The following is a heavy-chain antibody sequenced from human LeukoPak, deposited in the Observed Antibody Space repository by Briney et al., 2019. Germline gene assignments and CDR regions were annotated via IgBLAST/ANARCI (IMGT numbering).Heavy chain of an antibody. J-gene: IGHJ4*02. Sequence: GGSLRLSCAASGXTFSNYALSWVRQAPGKGLEWVSDISTSDYSTNYADFVKGRFSISRDNSKNTVYLQMNSLRAEDTGVYYCAKRAARSFDYWGQGTLVTVSS. CDR2: ISTSDYST. V-gene: IGHV3-23*01. CDR3: AKRAARSFDY. D-gene: IGHD2-15*01. CDR1: GXTFSNYA.